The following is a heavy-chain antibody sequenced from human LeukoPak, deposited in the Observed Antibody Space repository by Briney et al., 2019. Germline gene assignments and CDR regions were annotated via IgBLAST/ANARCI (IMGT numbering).Heavy chain of an antibody. CDR2: ISDYNGNT. Sequence: GDSVTVSCTASGYTFTSYGISWVRQAPGKGLEWMGWISDYNGNTNYAQKLQGRVTMTTDTSTSTAYMELRSLRSDDTAVYYCARGSPIMITFGVVIALPSFDYWGQGTLVTVSS. D-gene: IGHD3-16*02. CDR3: ARGSPIMITFGVVIALPSFDY. J-gene: IGHJ4*02. V-gene: IGHV1-18*01. CDR1: GYTFTSYG.